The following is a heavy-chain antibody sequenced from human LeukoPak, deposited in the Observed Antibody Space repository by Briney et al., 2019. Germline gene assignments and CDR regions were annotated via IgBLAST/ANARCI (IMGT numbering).Heavy chain of an antibody. J-gene: IGHJ4*02. CDR3: ARVSSGWHGYLDY. CDR1: GYTFTRSA. Sequence: ASVKVSCKASGYTFTRSAMNWVRQAPGQRLEWMGWINAGNGNATYTQKFQDRVTFTRDTSASTAYMDLSSLRSEDTAVYYCARVSSGWHGYLDYWGQGTPVTVSS. D-gene: IGHD6-25*01. V-gene: IGHV1-3*01. CDR2: INAGNGNA.